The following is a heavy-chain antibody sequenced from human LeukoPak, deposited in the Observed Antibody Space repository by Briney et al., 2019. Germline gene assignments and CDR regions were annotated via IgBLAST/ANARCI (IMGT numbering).Heavy chain of an antibody. CDR2: ISGSGGST. D-gene: IGHD3-3*01. CDR3: AKSPRQGSITMEY. V-gene: IGHV3-23*01. Sequence: GRSLRLSCAASGFTFSTYVMTWVRQAPGKGLEWVSAISGSGGSTYYADSVKGRFTISRDNSKNTLYLQMNSLRAEDTAIYYCAKSPRQGSITMEYWGQGTLVTVSS. J-gene: IGHJ4*02. CDR1: GFTFSTYV.